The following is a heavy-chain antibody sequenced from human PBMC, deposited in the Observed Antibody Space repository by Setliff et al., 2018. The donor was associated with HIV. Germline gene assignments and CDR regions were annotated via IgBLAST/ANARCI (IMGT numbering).Heavy chain of an antibody. CDR3: ARGTYYYDSSGYFNYYYGMDV. J-gene: IGHJ6*02. CDR1: GGSISSYY. Sequence: SETLSLTCTVSGGSISSYYWRWIRQPPGKGLGWIGYIYYSGSTNYNPSLKSRVTISVDTSKNQFSLKLSSVTAADTAVYYCARGTYYYDSSGYFNYYYGMDVWGQGTTVTVSS. CDR2: IYYSGST. D-gene: IGHD3-22*01. V-gene: IGHV4-59*01.